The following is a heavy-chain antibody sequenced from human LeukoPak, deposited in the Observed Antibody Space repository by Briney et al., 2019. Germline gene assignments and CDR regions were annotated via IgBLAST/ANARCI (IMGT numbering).Heavy chain of an antibody. V-gene: IGHV1-8*01. Sequence: ASVKVSFKASGYTFTSYDINWVRQAPGQGLEWMGWMNPNSGNTGYAQKFQGRVTMTRNTSISTAYMELSSLRSEDTAVYYCARGRRSSGWYIDYWGQGTLVTVSS. CDR2: MNPNSGNT. J-gene: IGHJ4*02. CDR1: GYTFTSYD. D-gene: IGHD6-19*01. CDR3: ARGRRSSGWYIDY.